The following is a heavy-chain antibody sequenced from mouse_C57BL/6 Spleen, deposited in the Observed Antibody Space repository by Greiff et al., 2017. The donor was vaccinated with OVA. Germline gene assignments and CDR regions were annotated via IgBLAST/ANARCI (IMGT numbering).Heavy chain of an antibody. Sequence: QVQLQQSGPELVKPGASVKISCTASGYAFSSSWMNWVTQRPGKGLEWIGRIYPGAGDTNYTGQFKGKATLTADKSSSTAYMQLSSLTSEDSAVYFCARDSNYEGYCDVWGTGTTVTVSS. V-gene: IGHV1-82*01. D-gene: IGHD2-5*01. CDR1: GYAFSSSW. CDR2: IYPGAGDT. CDR3: ARDSNYEGYCDV. J-gene: IGHJ1*03.